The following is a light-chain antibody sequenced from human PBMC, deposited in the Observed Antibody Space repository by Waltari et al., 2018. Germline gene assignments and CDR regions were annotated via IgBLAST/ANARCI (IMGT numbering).Light chain of an antibody. CDR3: QHYVRLPAT. V-gene: IGKV3-20*01. CDR2: GTS. J-gene: IGKJ1*01. CDR1: QSVSRA. Sequence: EIVLTQSPGTLSLSPGERATLSCRASQSVSRALAWYQQKPGQAPRLLIYGTSNRATGIPDRFSGSGSVTDFSLSISRLEPEDGAVYFCQHYVRLPATFGQGTKVEIK.